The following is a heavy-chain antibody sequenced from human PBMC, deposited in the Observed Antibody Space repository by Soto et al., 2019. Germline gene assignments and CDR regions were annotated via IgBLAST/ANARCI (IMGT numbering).Heavy chain of an antibody. D-gene: IGHD6-13*01. Sequence: TLSLTCAISGDSVSSNSAAWNWIRQSPSRGLEWLGRTYYRSKWYNDYAVSVKSRMTINPDTSKNQFSLQLNSVTPEDTAVYYCAREASSSWYGMRYFDYWGQGTLVTVSS. CDR3: AREASSSWYGMRYFDY. V-gene: IGHV6-1*01. J-gene: IGHJ4*02. CDR1: GDSVSSNSAA. CDR2: TYYRSKWYN.